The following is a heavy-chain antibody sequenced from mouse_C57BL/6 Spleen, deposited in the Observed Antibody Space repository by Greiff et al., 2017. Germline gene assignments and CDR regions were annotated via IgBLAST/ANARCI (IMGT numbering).Heavy chain of an antibody. V-gene: IGHV14-3*01. D-gene: IGHD1-1*01. CDR2: IDPANGNT. CDR3: ARNYGSFYFDY. CDR1: GFNIKNNY. J-gene: IGHJ2*01. Sequence: VQLQQSVAELVRPGASVKLSCTASGFNIKNNYMHWVKQRPEQGLEWIGRIDPANGNTKYAQKFQGKATITADTSSNTAYLQLSSLTSEDTAIYYCARNYGSFYFDYWGQGTTLTVSS.